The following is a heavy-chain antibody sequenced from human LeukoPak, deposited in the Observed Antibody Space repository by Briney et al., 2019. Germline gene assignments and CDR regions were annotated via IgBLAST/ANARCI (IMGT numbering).Heavy chain of an antibody. CDR3: ARGYDSSGYYPNY. J-gene: IGHJ4*02. Sequence: ASVKVSCKASGGTFSSYAISWVRQAPGQGLEWMGRIIPILGIANYAQKFQGRVTITADKSTSTAYMELSSLRSEDTAVYYCARGYDSSGYYPNYWGQGTLVTVSS. V-gene: IGHV1-69*04. CDR1: GGTFSSYA. CDR2: IIPILGIA. D-gene: IGHD3-22*01.